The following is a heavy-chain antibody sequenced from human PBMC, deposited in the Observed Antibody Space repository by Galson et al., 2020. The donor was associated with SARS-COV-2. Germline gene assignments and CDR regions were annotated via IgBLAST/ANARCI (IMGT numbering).Heavy chain of an antibody. D-gene: IGHD1-26*01. V-gene: IGHV3-30*03. CDR2: ISYDGSNK. Sequence: TGGSLRLSCAASGFTFSSYGMHWVRQAPGKGLEWVAVISYDGSNKYYADSVKGRFTISRDNSKNTLYLQMNSLRAEDTAVYYCAACIVGATKREYYSYYGMDVWGQGTTVTVSS. J-gene: IGHJ6*02. CDR1: GFTFSSYG. CDR3: AACIVGATKREYYSYYGMDV.